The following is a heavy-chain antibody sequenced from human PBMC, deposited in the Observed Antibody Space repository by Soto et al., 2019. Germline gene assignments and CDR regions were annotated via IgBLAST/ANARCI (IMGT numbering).Heavy chain of an antibody. V-gene: IGHV3-30-3*01. CDR3: ARARGDYYDFWSGYAD. D-gene: IGHD3-3*01. Sequence: GGSLRLSCAASGFTFSSYAMHWVRQAPGKGLEWVAVISYDGSNKYYADSVKGRFTISRDNSKNTLYLQVNSLRAEDTAVYYCARARGDYYDFWSGYADWGQGTLVTVSS. J-gene: IGHJ4*02. CDR2: ISYDGSNK. CDR1: GFTFSSYA.